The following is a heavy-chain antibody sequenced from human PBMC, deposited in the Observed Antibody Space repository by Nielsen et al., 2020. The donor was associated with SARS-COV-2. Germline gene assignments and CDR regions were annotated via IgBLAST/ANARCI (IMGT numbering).Heavy chain of an antibody. CDR2: ISGSGGST. CDR3: AKGQLSSYDSSGWDY. Sequence: GESLKISCAASGFTFSSYAMSWVRQAPGKGLEWVSAISGSGGSTYYADSVKGRFTISRDNSKNTLYLQMNSLRAEDTAVYYCAKGQLSSYDSSGWDYWGQGTLVTVSS. J-gene: IGHJ4*02. D-gene: IGHD3-22*01. V-gene: IGHV3-23*01. CDR1: GFTFSSYA.